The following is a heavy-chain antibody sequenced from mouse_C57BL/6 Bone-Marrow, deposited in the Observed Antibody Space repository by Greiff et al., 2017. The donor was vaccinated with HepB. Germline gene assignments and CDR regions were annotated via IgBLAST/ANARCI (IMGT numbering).Heavy chain of an antibody. D-gene: IGHD1-1*01. CDR1: GYTFTDYN. CDR3: AREEGNRLLLRY. Sequence: VQLQQSGPELVKPGASVKISCKASGYTFTDYNMHWVKQSHGKSLEWIGYINPNNGGTSYNQKFKGKATLTVNKSSSTAYMELRSLTSEDSAVYYCAREEGNRLLLRYWGQGTTLTVSS. V-gene: IGHV1-22*01. CDR2: INPNNGGT. J-gene: IGHJ2*01.